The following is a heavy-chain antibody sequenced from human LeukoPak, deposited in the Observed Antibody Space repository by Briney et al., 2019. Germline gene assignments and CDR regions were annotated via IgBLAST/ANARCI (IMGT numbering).Heavy chain of an antibody. V-gene: IGHV5-51*01. D-gene: IGHD6-19*01. CDR1: GYSFTSYW. J-gene: IGHJ6*02. CDR3: ASHKEYSSGWYGGGYGMDV. Sequence: GESLKISCKGSGYSFTSYWIGWVRQMPGKGLEWMGIIYPGDSDTRYSPSFQGQVTISADKSISTAYLQWSSLKASDTAMYYCASHKEYSSGWYGGGYGMDVWGQGTTVTVSS. CDR2: IYPGDSDT.